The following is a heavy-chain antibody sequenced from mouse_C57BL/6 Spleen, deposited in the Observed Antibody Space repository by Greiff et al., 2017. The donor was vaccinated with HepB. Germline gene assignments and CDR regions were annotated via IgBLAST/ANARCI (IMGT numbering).Heavy chain of an antibody. CDR3: ARAEVRVGFAY. Sequence: QVQLKQPGAELVKPGASVKLSCKASGYTFTSYWMHWVKQRPGQGLEWIGMIHPNSGSTNYNEKFKSKATLTVDKSSSTAYMQLSSLTSEDSAVYYCARAEVRVGFAYWGQGTLVTVSA. J-gene: IGHJ3*01. V-gene: IGHV1-64*01. CDR1: GYTFTSYW. D-gene: IGHD1-1*01. CDR2: IHPNSGST.